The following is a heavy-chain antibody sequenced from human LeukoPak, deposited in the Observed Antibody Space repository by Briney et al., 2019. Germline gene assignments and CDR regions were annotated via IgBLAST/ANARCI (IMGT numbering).Heavy chain of an antibody. CDR2: ISWNSGSI. Sequence: PGRSLRLSCAASGFTFDDYAMHWVRHAPGKGLEWVSGISWNSGSIGYADSVKGRFTISRDNAKSSLYLRMNSLRAEDTALYYCAKTHYYDSSGYYFDYWGQGTLVTVSS. V-gene: IGHV3-9*01. CDR3: AKTHYYDSSGYYFDY. J-gene: IGHJ4*02. CDR1: GFTFDDYA. D-gene: IGHD3-22*01.